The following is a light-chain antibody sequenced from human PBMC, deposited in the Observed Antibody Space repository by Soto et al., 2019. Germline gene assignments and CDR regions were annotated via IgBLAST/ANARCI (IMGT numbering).Light chain of an antibody. CDR3: QQYGGSAT. CDR1: QSVHNNY. V-gene: IGKV3-20*01. J-gene: IGKJ1*01. Sequence: EIVLTHSPGTLSLSPGERATLSCRASQSVHNNYLAWYQQKPGQAPRLLIYGASTRATGVPDRFSGSGSGTDFTLTISRLETEDFAVYYCQQYGGSATFGQGTKV. CDR2: GAS.